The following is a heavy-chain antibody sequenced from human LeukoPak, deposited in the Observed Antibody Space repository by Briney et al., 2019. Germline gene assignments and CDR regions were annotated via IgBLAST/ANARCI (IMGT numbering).Heavy chain of an antibody. V-gene: IGHV3-30*18. Sequence: GRSLRLSCAASGFTFSSYGMHWVRQAPGKGLEWVAVISYDGSNKYYAGSVKGRFTISRDNSKNTLYLQMNSLRAEDTAVYYCAKPYGDPDYWGQGTLVTVSS. CDR1: GFTFSSYG. D-gene: IGHD4-17*01. J-gene: IGHJ4*02. CDR3: AKPYGDPDY. CDR2: ISYDGSNK.